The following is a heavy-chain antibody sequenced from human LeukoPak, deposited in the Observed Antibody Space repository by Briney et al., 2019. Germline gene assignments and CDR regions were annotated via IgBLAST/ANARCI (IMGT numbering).Heavy chain of an antibody. J-gene: IGHJ4*02. V-gene: IGHV3-30*18. Sequence: PGGSLRLSCAASGFTFSSYGMHWVRQAPGKGLEWVAVISYDGSNKYYADSVEGRFTISRDNSKNTLYLQMNSLRAEDTAVYYCAKDHISSGWSFDYWGQGTLVTVSS. D-gene: IGHD6-19*01. CDR3: AKDHISSGWSFDY. CDR2: ISYDGSNK. CDR1: GFTFSSYG.